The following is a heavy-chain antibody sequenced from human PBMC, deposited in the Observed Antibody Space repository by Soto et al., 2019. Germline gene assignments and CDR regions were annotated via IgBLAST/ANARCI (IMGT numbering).Heavy chain of an antibody. D-gene: IGHD6-13*01. CDR3: ARDLGAYSSSGRYSYGMDV. CDR1: GFTFSSYA. Sequence: QVQLVESGGGVVQPGRSLRLSCAASGFTFSSYAMHWVRQAPGKGLEWVAVISYDGSNTYYADSVKGRFTISRDNSKNTLYLHMNSLRAEDTAVYYCARDLGAYSSSGRYSYGMDVWGQGTTVTVSS. V-gene: IGHV3-30-3*01. J-gene: IGHJ6*02. CDR2: ISYDGSNT.